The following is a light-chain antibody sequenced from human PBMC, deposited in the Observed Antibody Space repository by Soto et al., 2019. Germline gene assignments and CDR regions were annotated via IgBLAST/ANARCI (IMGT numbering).Light chain of an antibody. J-gene: IGKJ3*01. CDR1: QSVSSN. Sequence: EIVMTQSPATLSVSPGERATLSCRASQSVSSNLAWYQQKPGQAPRLLIYGASTRATGIPASFSGSGSGTEFTLTISSLQSEDFAVYYCQQYNNSPPTFGPGTKVDIK. CDR2: GAS. V-gene: IGKV3-15*01. CDR3: QQYNNSPPT.